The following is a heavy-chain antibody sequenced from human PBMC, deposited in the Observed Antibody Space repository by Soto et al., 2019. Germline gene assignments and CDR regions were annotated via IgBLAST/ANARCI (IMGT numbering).Heavy chain of an antibody. CDR1: GGSISSYY. CDR2: IYYSGST. Sequence: PSETLSLTCTVSGGSISSYYWSWIRQPPGKGLEWIGYIYYSGSTNYNPSLKSRVTISVDTSKNQFSLKLSSVTAADTAVYYCARSVSSSWAPTYGMDVWGQGTTVTVSS. D-gene: IGHD6-13*01. CDR3: ARSVSSSWAPTYGMDV. J-gene: IGHJ6*02. V-gene: IGHV4-59*01.